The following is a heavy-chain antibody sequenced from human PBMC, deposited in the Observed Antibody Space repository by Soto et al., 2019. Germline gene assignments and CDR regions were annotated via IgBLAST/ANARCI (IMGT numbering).Heavy chain of an antibody. D-gene: IGHD2-2*01. J-gene: IGHJ5*02. Sequence: VGSLRLSCAASGLTFSSYWMSWVRQAPGKGLEWVANIKQDGSEKYYVDSVKGRFTISRDNAKNSLYLQMNSLRAEDTAVYYCARAVPAAKYNWFDPWGQGTLVTVSS. V-gene: IGHV3-7*03. CDR3: ARAVPAAKYNWFDP. CDR2: IKQDGSEK. CDR1: GLTFSSYW.